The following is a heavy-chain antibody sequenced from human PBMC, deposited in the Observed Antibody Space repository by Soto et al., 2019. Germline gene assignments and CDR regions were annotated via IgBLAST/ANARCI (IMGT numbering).Heavy chain of an antibody. D-gene: IGHD3-10*01. V-gene: IGHV5-10-1*01. J-gene: IGHJ3*02. CDR2: IDPSDSYT. CDR3: ASDSPRSLLWFGELSLNDAFDI. CDR1: GYSFTSYW. Sequence: PGESLKISCKGSGYSFTSYWISWVRQMPGKGLEWMGRIDPSDSYTNYSPSFQGHVTISADKSISTAYLQWSSLKASDTAMYYCASDSPRSLLWFGELSLNDAFDIWGQGTMVTVSS.